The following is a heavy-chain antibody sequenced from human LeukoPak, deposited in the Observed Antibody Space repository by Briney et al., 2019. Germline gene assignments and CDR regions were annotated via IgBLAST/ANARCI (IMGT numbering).Heavy chain of an antibody. V-gene: IGHV3-64*01. Sequence: GGSLRLSCAASGFTFRTYNMHWVRQAPGKGLEYVSAISSNGGSTYYANSVKGRFTISRDNSKNTLYLQMGSLRSEDTAVYYCATGPDTMSGSWYFDLWGRGTLVTVSS. D-gene: IGHD3-22*01. J-gene: IGHJ2*01. CDR2: ISSNGGST. CDR1: GFTFRTYN. CDR3: ATGPDTMSGSWYFDL.